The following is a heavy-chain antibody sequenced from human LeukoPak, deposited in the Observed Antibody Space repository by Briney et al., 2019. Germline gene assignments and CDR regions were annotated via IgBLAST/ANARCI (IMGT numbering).Heavy chain of an antibody. J-gene: IGHJ4*02. Sequence: GGSLKLSCATSGFTFSDYWMNWVRQAPGKGLEWVANIKQDGSEKYYVDSVKGRFTISRDNAKNSLYLQMNSLRVEDTAVYYCARVVVGLTYYFDYWGQGTLVTVSS. CDR3: ARVVVGLTYYFDY. D-gene: IGHD1-26*01. V-gene: IGHV3-7*03. CDR2: IKQDGSEK. CDR1: GFTFSDYW.